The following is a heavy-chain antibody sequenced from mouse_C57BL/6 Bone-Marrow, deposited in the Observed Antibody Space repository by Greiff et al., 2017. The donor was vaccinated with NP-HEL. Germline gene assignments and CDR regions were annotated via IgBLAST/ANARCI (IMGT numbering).Heavy chain of an antibody. CDR1: GFSFNTYA. D-gene: IGHD3-2*02. Sequence: EVMLVESGGGLVQPKGSLKLSCAASGFSFNTYAMNWVRQAPGKGLEWVARIRSKSNNYATYYDDSVKDRFTISRDDSESMLYLQMNNLKTEDTAMYYCVRGGLAQATPYYFDYWGQGTTLTVSS. CDR2: IRSKSNNYAT. CDR3: VRGGLAQATPYYFDY. V-gene: IGHV10-1*01. J-gene: IGHJ2*01.